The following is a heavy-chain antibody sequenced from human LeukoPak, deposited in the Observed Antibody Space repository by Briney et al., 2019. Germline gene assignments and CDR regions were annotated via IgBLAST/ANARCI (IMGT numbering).Heavy chain of an antibody. CDR1: GFTFSSYS. Sequence: GGSLRLSCAASGFTFSSYSMNWVRQAPGKGLEWVSSISSSSSYIYYADSVKGRFTISRDNAKNSLYLQMNSLRAEDTAVYYCASRGSYYGAFDIWGQGTMVTVSS. J-gene: IGHJ3*02. CDR2: ISSSSSYI. CDR3: ASRGSYYGAFDI. V-gene: IGHV3-21*01. D-gene: IGHD1-26*01.